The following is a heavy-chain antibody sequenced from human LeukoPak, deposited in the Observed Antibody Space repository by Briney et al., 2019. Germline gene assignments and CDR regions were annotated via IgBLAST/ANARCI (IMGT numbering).Heavy chain of an antibody. CDR1: GVSVSSGSYY. CDR2: IYYNGST. CDR3: ASSLEWLLKFDP. D-gene: IGHD3-3*01. J-gene: IGHJ5*02. V-gene: IGHV4-61*01. Sequence: SETLSLTCTVSGVSVSSGSYYWNWIRQPPGKGLEWIGFIYYNGSTNYNPSLKSRVTISVDTSKNQFSLKLSSVTAADTAVYYCASSLEWLLKFDPWGQGTLVTVSS.